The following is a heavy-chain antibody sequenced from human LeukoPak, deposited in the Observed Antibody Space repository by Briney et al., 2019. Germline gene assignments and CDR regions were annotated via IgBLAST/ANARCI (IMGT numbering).Heavy chain of an antibody. J-gene: IGHJ6*03. CDR1: GYTFTNYG. CDR3: ARYTRGYYYYMDV. CDR2: ISAYNGNT. Sequence: ASVKVPCKASGYTFTNYGISWVRQAPGQGLEWMGWISAYNGNTNYAQKLQGRVTMTTDTSTSTAYMELRSLRSDDTAVYYCARYTRGYYYYMDVWGKGTTVTVSS. V-gene: IGHV1-18*01. D-gene: IGHD2-2*02.